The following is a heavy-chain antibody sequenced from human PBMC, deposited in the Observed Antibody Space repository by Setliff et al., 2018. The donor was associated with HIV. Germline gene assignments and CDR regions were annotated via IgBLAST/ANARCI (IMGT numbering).Heavy chain of an antibody. D-gene: IGHD6-19*01. V-gene: IGHV4-39*07. CDR1: GGSINTSSYY. Sequence: PSETLSLTCSVSGGSINTSSYYWAWVRQPPGNELEWIGSIYHDGTTHYRSSLRSRAAISIDTSKSQISLKVRSVTAADTAVYFCVGHPVTSGWLSLNWFDPWGQGILVTVSS. CDR3: VGHPVTSGWLSLNWFDP. CDR2: IYHDGTT. J-gene: IGHJ5*01.